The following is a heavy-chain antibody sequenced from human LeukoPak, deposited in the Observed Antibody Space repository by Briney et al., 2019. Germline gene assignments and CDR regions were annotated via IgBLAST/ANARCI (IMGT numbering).Heavy chain of an antibody. CDR2: ISAYNGNT. CDR3: ARGGPGYIGGVIVISWFDP. D-gene: IGHD3-16*02. CDR1: GYSFTSHY. V-gene: IGHV1-18*04. Sequence: ASVKVSCKASGYSFTSHYMHWVRQAPGQGLEWMGWISAYNGNTNYAQKLQGRVTMTTDTSTSTAYMELRSLRSDDTAVYYCARGGPGYIGGVIVISWFDPWGQGTLVTVSS. J-gene: IGHJ5*02.